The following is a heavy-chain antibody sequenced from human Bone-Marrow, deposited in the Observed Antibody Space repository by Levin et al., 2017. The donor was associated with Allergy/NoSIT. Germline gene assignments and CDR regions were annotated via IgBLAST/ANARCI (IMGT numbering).Heavy chain of an antibody. Sequence: GESLKISCAASGFTFSSYAMHWVRQAPGKGLEWVAVISYDGSNKYYADSVKGRFTISRDNSKNTLYLQMNSLRAEDTAVYYCARAMWYSSDSEVDYWGQGTLVTVSS. V-gene: IGHV3-30*04. D-gene: IGHD6-19*01. CDR1: GFTFSSYA. CDR3: ARAMWYSSDSEVDY. J-gene: IGHJ4*02. CDR2: ISYDGSNK.